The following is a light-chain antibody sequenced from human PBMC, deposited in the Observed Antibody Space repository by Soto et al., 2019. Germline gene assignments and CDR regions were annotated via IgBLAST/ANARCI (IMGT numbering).Light chain of an antibody. Sequence: EIVLTQSPGTLSLSPGERATLSCRASQSVSSSYLAWYKQKPGQAPRLLIYGASSRATGNPDRFSGCGSGTDFNNTNSRLEPEDFAVYYCQQYDSSPLTIGGGTKVEIK. J-gene: IGKJ4*01. CDR2: GAS. V-gene: IGKV3-20*01. CDR3: QQYDSSPLT. CDR1: QSVSSSY.